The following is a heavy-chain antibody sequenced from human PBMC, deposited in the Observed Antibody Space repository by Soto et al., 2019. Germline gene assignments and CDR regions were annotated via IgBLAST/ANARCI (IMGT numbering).Heavy chain of an antibody. Sequence: GGSLRLSCAASGFTFSDYYMIWIRQAPGKGLEWVSYISSSGSTIYYADSVKGRFTISRDNAKNSLYLQMNSLRAEDTAVYYCARGPMTYYYDSSGLNWGQGTLVTVSS. CDR1: GFTFSDYY. CDR3: ARGPMTYYYDSSGLN. D-gene: IGHD3-22*01. CDR2: ISSSGSTI. J-gene: IGHJ4*02. V-gene: IGHV3-11*01.